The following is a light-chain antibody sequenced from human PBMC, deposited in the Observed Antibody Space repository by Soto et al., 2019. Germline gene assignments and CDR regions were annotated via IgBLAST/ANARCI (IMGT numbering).Light chain of an antibody. CDR1: QDISNF. CDR3: QQYHSYPVT. CDR2: GAS. V-gene: IGKV1-16*02. J-gene: IGKJ4*01. Sequence: DIQMTQSPSSLSASVGDTVTITCRASQDISNFLAWFQQKPGKAPKPLIHGASSLQSGVPSKFSCSGSGTDFTLTISSLEPEEFASYYCQQYHSYPVTFGGGTKVESK.